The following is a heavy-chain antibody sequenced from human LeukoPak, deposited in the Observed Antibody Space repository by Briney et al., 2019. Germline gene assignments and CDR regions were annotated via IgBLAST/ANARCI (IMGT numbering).Heavy chain of an antibody. CDR1: GFTLGSHD. CDR2: VSSGFHA. J-gene: IGHJ4*02. V-gene: IGHV3-13*01. Sequence: PGGSLRLSCTASGFTLGSHDMHWVRQIPGQGLEWVAAVSSGFHAFFADSVQGRFTVSREDARNSLYLQINSLRAGDTAVYYCVREARGYHYTYFDYWGQGTLVTVSS. D-gene: IGHD5-18*01. CDR3: VREARGYHYTYFDY.